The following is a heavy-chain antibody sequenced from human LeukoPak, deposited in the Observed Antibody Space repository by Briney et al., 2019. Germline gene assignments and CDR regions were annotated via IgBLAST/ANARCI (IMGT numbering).Heavy chain of an antibody. CDR2: VNRDGSET. J-gene: IGHJ6*02. CDR1: GFALSSRW. V-gene: IGHV3-7*03. Sequence: GGSLRLSCAASGFALSSRWMTWVRQVPGRGPEWVANVNRDGSETYYLDSVKGRFTISKDNAKNSLYLQMNSLRAEDTALYHCARNNGMDVWGQGTTVIVSS. CDR3: ARNNGMDV.